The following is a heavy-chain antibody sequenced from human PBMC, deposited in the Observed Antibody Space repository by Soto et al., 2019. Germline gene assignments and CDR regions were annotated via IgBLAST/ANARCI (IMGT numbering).Heavy chain of an antibody. CDR1: GFTFSSYW. CDR2: INSDGSST. V-gene: IGHV3-74*01. CDR3: ARLGTFYYYGMDV. J-gene: IGHJ6*02. D-gene: IGHD3-16*01. Sequence: GGSLRLSCAASGFTFSSYWMHWVRQAPGKGLVWVSRINSDGSSTSYADSVKGRFTISRDNAKNTLYLQMNSLRAEDTAVYYCARLGTFYYYGMDVWGQGTTVTVSS.